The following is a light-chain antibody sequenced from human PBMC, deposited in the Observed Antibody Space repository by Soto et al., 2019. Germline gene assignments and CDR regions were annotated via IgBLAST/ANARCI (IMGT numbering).Light chain of an antibody. CDR1: ESVSNNY. CDR2: GAS. V-gene: IGKV3-20*01. Sequence: EVVLTQSPGTLSLSPGERATLSCRASESVSNNYLASYQRKPGQAPRLLIYGASYRATDIPDRFSGSGAGTDFTLTIARLEAEDFAVYICQQYGGTPPTFGLGTKVEI. J-gene: IGKJ1*01. CDR3: QQYGGTPPT.